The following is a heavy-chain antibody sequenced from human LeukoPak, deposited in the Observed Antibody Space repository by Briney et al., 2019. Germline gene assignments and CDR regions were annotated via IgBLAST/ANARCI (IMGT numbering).Heavy chain of an antibody. CDR3: AKGDIVVGGYDY. CDR2: ISYDGSNK. Sequence: PGGSLRLSCAASGFTSSSYGMHWGRQAPGKGLEWVAVISYDGSNKYYADSVKGRFTISRDNSKNTLYLQMNSLRAEDTAVYYCAKGDIVVGGYDYWGQGTLVTVSS. V-gene: IGHV3-30*18. J-gene: IGHJ4*02. CDR1: GFTSSSYG. D-gene: IGHD2-15*01.